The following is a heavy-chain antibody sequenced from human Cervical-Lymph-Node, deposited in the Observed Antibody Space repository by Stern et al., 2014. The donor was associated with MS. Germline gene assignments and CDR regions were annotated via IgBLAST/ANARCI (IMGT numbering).Heavy chain of an antibody. CDR2: IYPGDSNP. CDR3: AALVRGSYFY. V-gene: IGHV5-51*01. CDR1: GYSFTLYW. D-gene: IGHD1-26*01. J-gene: IGHJ4*02. Sequence: EVQLVESGAEMKKPGESLKISCKGSGYSFTLYWIGWVRQMPGKGLEWMGIIYPGDSNPRYVPSFQGQVTISADKSISTADLQWSSLKAADTAMYYCAALVRGSYFYWGQGTLVTVSS.